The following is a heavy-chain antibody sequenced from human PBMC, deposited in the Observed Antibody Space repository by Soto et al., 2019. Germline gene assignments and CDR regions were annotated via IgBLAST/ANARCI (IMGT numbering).Heavy chain of an antibody. CDR2: ISYDGDNK. CDR3: VKGDLDTAVVNSPDAFDF. Sequence: GGSLRLSCEASGFMFNDSGMHWVRKPPGKGLDWVAVISYDGDNKYYAQSVKGRFTISRDNSKNTLFLHMDSLRREDTAVYHCVKGDLDTAVVNSPDAFDFWGQGTMVTVSS. V-gene: IGHV3-30*18. D-gene: IGHD5-18*01. J-gene: IGHJ3*01. CDR1: GFMFNDSG.